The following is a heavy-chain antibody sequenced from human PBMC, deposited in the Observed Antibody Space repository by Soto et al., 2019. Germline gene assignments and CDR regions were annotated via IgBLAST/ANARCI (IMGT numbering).Heavy chain of an antibody. V-gene: IGHV4-30-2*01. D-gene: IGHD3-9*01. CDR3: ARDGADINEVWYFDL. Sequence: QLQLQESGSGLVKPSETLSLTCAVSGGSISSGVYSWSWIRQPPGKGLEWIGYIHHSGNTYYNPSLKSRVTIAVDRSKKQFSLRLSSVTAADTAVYYCARDGADINEVWYFDLWGRCTLVTVSS. CDR1: GGSISSGVYS. CDR2: IHHSGNT. J-gene: IGHJ2*01.